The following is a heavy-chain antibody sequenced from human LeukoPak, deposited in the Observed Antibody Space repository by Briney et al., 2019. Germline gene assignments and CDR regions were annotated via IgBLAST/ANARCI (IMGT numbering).Heavy chain of an antibody. D-gene: IGHD6-13*01. CDR2: ISSNGGST. Sequence: GGSLRLSCAASGFTFSSYAMHWVRQAPGKGLEYVSAISSNGGSTYYANSVKGRFTISRDNSKNTLYLQMGSLRAEDMAVYYCARGGHPYSSSWYDYWGQGTLVTVSS. J-gene: IGHJ4*02. CDR3: ARGGHPYSSSWYDY. V-gene: IGHV3-64*01. CDR1: GFTFSSYA.